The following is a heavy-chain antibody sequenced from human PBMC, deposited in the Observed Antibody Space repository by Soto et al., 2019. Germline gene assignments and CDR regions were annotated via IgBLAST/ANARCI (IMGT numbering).Heavy chain of an antibody. CDR2: ISYDAKRE. CDR3: ARDRHFYDSNGDLAFDM. V-gene: IGHV3-30*03. D-gene: IGHD3-22*01. J-gene: IGHJ3*02. CDR1: RVTFSNSG. Sequence: GGSLRLSCAASRVTFSNSGIPWVRQAPGKGLEWLAVISYDAKREYFADSVRGRFTVSRDNSGDTLYLQMNTLRPEDTAVYYCARDRHFYDSNGDLAFDMWGQGTMVTVSS.